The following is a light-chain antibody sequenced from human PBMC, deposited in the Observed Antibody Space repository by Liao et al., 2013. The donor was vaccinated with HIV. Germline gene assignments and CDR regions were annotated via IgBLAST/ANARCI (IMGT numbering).Light chain of an antibody. CDR1: KLGEKY. CDR3: QAWDSSTRV. V-gene: IGLV3-1*01. J-gene: IGLJ1*01. Sequence: SYELTQPPSVSVSPGQTVTITCSGDKLGEKYACWYQQKPGQSPVLVIYQDSKRPSGIPERFSGSNSGNTATLTISGTQAMDEADYYCQAWDSSTRVFGTGTKVTVL. CDR2: QDS.